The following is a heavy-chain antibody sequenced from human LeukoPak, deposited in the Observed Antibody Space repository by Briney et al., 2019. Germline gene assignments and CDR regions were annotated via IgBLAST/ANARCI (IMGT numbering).Heavy chain of an antibody. CDR3: ARHRGPLGFGAFFDY. V-gene: IGHV4-59*08. CDR1: GGSISSYY. CDR2: IYYSGST. D-gene: IGHD3-16*01. J-gene: IGHJ4*02. Sequence: PSETLSLTCTVSGGSISSYYWSWIRQPPGKGLEWIGYIYYSGSTNYNPSLKSRVTISVDTSKNQFSLKLSSVTAADTAVYYCARHRGPLGFGAFFDYWGQGTLVTVSS.